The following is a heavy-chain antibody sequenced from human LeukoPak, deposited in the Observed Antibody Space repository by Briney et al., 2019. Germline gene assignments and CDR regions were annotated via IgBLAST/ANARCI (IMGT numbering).Heavy chain of an antibody. V-gene: IGHV3-23*01. Sequence: GGSLRLSCAASGFTFSSYAMSWVRQAPGKGLEWVSAISGSGGSTYYADSVKGRFTISRDNSKNTLYLQMNSLRAEDTAVYYCAKRRGLRYFAWLLGGVFDYWGQGTLVTVSS. CDR2: ISGSGGST. CDR3: AKRRGLRYFAWLLGGVFDY. J-gene: IGHJ4*02. D-gene: IGHD3-9*01. CDR1: GFTFSSYA.